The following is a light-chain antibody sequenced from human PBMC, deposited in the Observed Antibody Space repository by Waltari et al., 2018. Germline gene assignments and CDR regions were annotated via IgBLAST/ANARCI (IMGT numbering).Light chain of an antibody. V-gene: IGKV3-15*01. CDR2: GAS. CDR1: EGVSSN. J-gene: IGKJ1*01. Sequence: EIVMTQSLDTLSLSPGERAPLPCSASEGVSSNLAWYQQKPGQAPRLLILGASTRATGIPARFSGSGSGTEFTLTISSLQSEDLAIYYCQQYTDWPPTWTFGQGTKVEI. CDR3: QQYTDWPPTWT.